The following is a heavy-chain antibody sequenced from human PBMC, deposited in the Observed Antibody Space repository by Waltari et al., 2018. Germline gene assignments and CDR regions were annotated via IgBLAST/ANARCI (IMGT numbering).Heavy chain of an antibody. CDR1: GFTFGSYG. CDR3: AKAGRRYFDFSEILE. Sequence: QVHLVESGGGVVQPGKSLRLSCAASGFTFGSYGMHWVRQAPGKGLEWGAVIWSKGSKKYYAGSVKGRFTISRDNSRRSVSLEMNSLRGEDTAVYYCAKAGRRYFDFSEILEWGLGTQVTVSS. J-gene: IGHJ4*02. CDR2: IWSKGSKK. D-gene: IGHD3-9*01. V-gene: IGHV3-33*06.